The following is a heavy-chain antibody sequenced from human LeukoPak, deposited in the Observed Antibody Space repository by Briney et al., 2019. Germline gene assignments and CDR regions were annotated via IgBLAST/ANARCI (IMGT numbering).Heavy chain of an antibody. Sequence: GGSLRLSCAASGFTFSSYSMSWVRQAPGKGLEWVANIKKDGSEKYYVDSVKGRFTISRDNAKKSLYLQVNSLRAEDTAVYYCARDLMGIAYRGAFYYWGQGTLVTVSS. CDR3: ARDLMGIAYRGAFYY. D-gene: IGHD6-13*01. CDR1: GFTFSSYS. CDR2: IKKDGSEK. V-gene: IGHV3-7*03. J-gene: IGHJ4*02.